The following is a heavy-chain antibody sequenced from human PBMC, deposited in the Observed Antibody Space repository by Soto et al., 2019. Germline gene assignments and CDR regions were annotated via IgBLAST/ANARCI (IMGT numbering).Heavy chain of an antibody. Sequence: PSETLSLTCTVSGGSISSSSYYWGWIRQPPGKGLEWIGYISYSGSTNYNPSLKSRVTISVDTSKNQFSLKLSSVTAADTAVYYCASTYFLWFGELSDAFDIWGQGTMVTVSS. CDR3: ASTYFLWFGELSDAFDI. D-gene: IGHD3-10*01. CDR1: GGSISSSSYY. J-gene: IGHJ3*02. V-gene: IGHV4-61*05. CDR2: ISYSGST.